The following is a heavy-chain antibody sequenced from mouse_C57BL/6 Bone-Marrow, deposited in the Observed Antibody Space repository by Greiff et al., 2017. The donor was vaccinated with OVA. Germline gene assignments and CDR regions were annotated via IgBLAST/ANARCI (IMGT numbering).Heavy chain of an antibody. D-gene: IGHD2-12*01. CDR2: INPSSGGT. J-gene: IGHJ2*01. CDR1: GYSFTGYY. Sequence: VQLQQSGPELVKPGASVKISCKASGYSFTGYYMNWVKQSPEKSLEWIGVINPSSGGTIYNQKFKAKATLTVDKSSSTAYIQIKSLTSEDSAVYYCAKEGSYYSFDYWGQGTTLTVSS. V-gene: IGHV1-42*01. CDR3: AKEGSYYSFDY.